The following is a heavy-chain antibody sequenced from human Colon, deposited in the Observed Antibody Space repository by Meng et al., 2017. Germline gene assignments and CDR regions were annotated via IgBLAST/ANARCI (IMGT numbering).Heavy chain of an antibody. Sequence: QGKLVQSGAEVKQTGASVTVSCKASGYTLYIHWVRLRPGEGLEWMGRINPRTGDTKSAQSFQGRVTMTRDTSTTTFSMDLRSLTTDDSAIYFCARESADGGSFDLWGQGTLVTVSS. CDR2: INPRTGDT. CDR3: ARESADGGSFDL. V-gene: IGHV1-2*06. J-gene: IGHJ4*02. D-gene: IGHD2-15*01. CDR1: GYTLY.